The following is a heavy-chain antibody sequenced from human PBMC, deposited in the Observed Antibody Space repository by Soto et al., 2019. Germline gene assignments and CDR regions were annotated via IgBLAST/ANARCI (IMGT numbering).Heavy chain of an antibody. CDR3: VRDLRSFDL. CDR1: AFTFSSYW. V-gene: IGHV3-7*01. CDR2: IKQDGSEK. J-gene: IGHJ5*02. D-gene: IGHD3-16*01. Sequence: EVQLVESGGGLVQPGGSLRLSCAVSAFTFSSYWMSWVRQAPGKGLEWVANIKQDGSEKYYVDSVKGRFTISRDNAKNSLYLQMNSLRAEDTAVYYFVRDLRSFDLWGQGTLVTVSS.